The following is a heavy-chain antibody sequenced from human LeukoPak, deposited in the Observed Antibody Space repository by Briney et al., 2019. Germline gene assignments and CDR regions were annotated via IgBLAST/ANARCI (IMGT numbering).Heavy chain of an antibody. V-gene: IGHV3-23*01. CDR2: ISGSGGST. J-gene: IGHJ4*02. CDR3: AKTNGGWYFDY. Sequence: GGSLRLSCAASGFTFSSYWMGWVRQAPGKGLEWVSSISGSGGSTFYADSVKGRFTISRDNSQNTQYLQMNSLRAEDTAVYYCAKTNGGWYFDYWGQGALVTVSS. D-gene: IGHD6-19*01. CDR1: GFTFSSYW.